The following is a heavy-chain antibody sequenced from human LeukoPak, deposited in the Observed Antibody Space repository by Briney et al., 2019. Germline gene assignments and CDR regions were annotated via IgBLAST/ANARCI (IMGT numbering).Heavy chain of an antibody. Sequence: SETLSLTCTVSGGSISSGDYYRSWIRQPPGKGLEWIGYIYYSGNTYYNPSLKSRVTISVDTSKNQFSLKLSSVTAADTAVYYCARFLWFGESRGDFDIWGQGTMVTVSS. CDR1: GGSISSGDYY. CDR3: ARFLWFGESRGDFDI. V-gene: IGHV4-30-4*01. D-gene: IGHD3-10*01. J-gene: IGHJ3*02. CDR2: IYYSGNT.